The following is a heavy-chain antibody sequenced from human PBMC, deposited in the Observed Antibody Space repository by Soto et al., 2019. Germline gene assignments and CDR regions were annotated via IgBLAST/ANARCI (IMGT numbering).Heavy chain of an antibody. D-gene: IGHD1-20*01. CDR1: GDSVTRRDYY. CDR2: IHHSGAA. Sequence: SETLSLTCTVSGDSVTRRDYYWTWIRQYPGKGLEWIGYIHHSGAAHYNPSLKSRLTISVDTSRNQFSLKLTSVTAADTAVYYCARAIGGNNWNPNWFDSWGQGTKVTVSS. CDR3: ARAIGGNNWNPNWFDS. J-gene: IGHJ5*01. V-gene: IGHV4-31*03.